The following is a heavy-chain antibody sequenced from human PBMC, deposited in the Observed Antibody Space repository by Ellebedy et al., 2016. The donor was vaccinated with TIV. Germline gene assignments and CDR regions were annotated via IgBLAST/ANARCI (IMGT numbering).Heavy chain of an antibody. CDR2: INPNSGGT. J-gene: IGHJ4*02. CDR1: GYTFTGYY. CDR3: AREDGYDYLVSD. Sequence: ASVKVSXXASGYTFTGYYMHWVRQAPGQGLEWMGWINPNSGGTNYAQKFQGRVTMTRDTSISTAYMELSRLRSDDTAVYYCAREDGYDYLVSDWGQGTLVTVSS. V-gene: IGHV1-2*02. D-gene: IGHD5-12*01.